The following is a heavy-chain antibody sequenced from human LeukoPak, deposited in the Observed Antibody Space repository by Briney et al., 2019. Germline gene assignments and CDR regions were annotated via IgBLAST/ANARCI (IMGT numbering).Heavy chain of an antibody. CDR3: ARDGVGYCSSTSCFNWFDP. CDR1: GYTFTSYG. Sequence: ASVEVSCKASGYTFTSYGISWVRQAPGQGVEWMGWISAYNGNTNYAQKLQGRVTMTTDTSTSTAYMELRSLRSDDTAVYYCARDGVGYCSSTSCFNWFDPWGQGTLVTVSS. V-gene: IGHV1-18*01. J-gene: IGHJ5*02. CDR2: ISAYNGNT. D-gene: IGHD2-2*01.